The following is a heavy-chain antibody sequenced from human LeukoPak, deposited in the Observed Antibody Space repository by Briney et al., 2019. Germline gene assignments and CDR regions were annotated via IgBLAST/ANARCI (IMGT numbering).Heavy chain of an antibody. CDR1: GFTFSSSE. J-gene: IGHJ4*02. CDR3: ARGYSSTWYFDY. V-gene: IGHV3-48*03. D-gene: IGHD5-18*01. CDR2: ISSSGTTI. Sequence: GGSLRLSCVASGFTFSSSEMNWVRQAPGKGLEWVSYISSSGTTIYYADSVRGRITISRDNAKNSLYLQMNSLRAEDTAVYYCARGYSSTWYFDYWGQGTLVTVSS.